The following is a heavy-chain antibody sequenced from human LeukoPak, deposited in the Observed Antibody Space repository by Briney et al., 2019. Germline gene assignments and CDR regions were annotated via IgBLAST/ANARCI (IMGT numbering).Heavy chain of an antibody. D-gene: IGHD6-13*01. V-gene: IGHV1-69*13. CDR3: ARGPDSSSPSY. CDR1: GGTFSSYA. Sequence: ASVKVSCKASGGTFSSYALTWVRQAPGQGLEWMGGIIPIFGTANYAQKFQGRVTITADESTSTAHMELSSLRSEDTAVYYCARGPDSSSPSYWGQGTLVTVSS. CDR2: IIPIFGTA. J-gene: IGHJ4*02.